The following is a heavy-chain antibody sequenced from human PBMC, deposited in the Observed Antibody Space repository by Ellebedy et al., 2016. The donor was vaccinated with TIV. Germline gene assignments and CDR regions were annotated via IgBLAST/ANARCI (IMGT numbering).Heavy chain of an antibody. CDR1: GYTFTSYY. D-gene: IGHD3-10*01. CDR3: ARGGTMVRGVITFYYYYGMDV. J-gene: IGHJ6*02. CDR2: INPNGGST. Sequence: AASVKVSCKASGYTFTSYYMHWVRQAPGQGLEWMGLINPNGGSTSYAQKLQGRVTMTRDTSTSTVYMELSSLRSEDTAVYYCARGGTMVRGVITFYYYYGMDVWGQGTTVTVSS. V-gene: IGHV1-46*04.